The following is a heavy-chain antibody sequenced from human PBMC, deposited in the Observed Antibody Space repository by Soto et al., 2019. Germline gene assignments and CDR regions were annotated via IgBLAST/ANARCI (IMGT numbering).Heavy chain of an antibody. CDR3: ARNTDHRLVRGWLDP. CDR2: ISHDGSHE. V-gene: IGHV3-30*04. CDR1: GFIFNNYA. D-gene: IGHD3-10*01. J-gene: IGHJ5*02. Sequence: GGSLRLSCAASGFIFNNYAMTWVRQAPGKGLEWVAMISHDGSHEYYGDSVKGRFSVSRDNSQNILHLQMNSLRIEDTAVYFCARNTDHRLVRGWLDPWGQGTLVTVSS.